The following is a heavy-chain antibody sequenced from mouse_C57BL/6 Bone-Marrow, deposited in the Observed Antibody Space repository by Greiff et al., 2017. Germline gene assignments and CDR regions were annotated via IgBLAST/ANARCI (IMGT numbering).Heavy chain of an antibody. Sequence: VKLQQPGAELVRPGTSVKLSCKASGYTFTSYWMHWVKQRPGQGLEWIGVIDPTDSYTNYNQKFKGKATLTVDTPSSTACMPLSSLTSEDSAVYDCARLYYCNSRSIDYWGQGTTLTVSS. J-gene: IGHJ2*01. CDR3: ARLYYCNSRSIDY. CDR2: IDPTDSYT. CDR1: GYTFTSYW. D-gene: IGHD1-1*01. V-gene: IGHV1-59*01.